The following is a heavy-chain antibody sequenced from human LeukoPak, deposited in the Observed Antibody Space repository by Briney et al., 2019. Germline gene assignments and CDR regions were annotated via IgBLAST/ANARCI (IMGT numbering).Heavy chain of an antibody. D-gene: IGHD3-10*01. CDR1: GGSISSGSYY. V-gene: IGHV4-61*02. CDR2: IYTSGST. CDR3: ARLRYYSSLNWFDP. Sequence: SETLSLTCTVSGGSISSGSYYWSWIRQPAGKGLEWIGRIYTSGSTNYNPSLKSRVTISVDTSKNQFSLKLSSVTAADTAVYYCARLRYYSSLNWFDPWGQGTLVTVSS. J-gene: IGHJ5*02.